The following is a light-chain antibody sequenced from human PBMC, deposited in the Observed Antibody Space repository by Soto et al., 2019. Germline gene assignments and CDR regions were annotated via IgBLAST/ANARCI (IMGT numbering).Light chain of an antibody. V-gene: IGLV2-14*01. CDR2: EVS. CDR1: SSDIGGYNI. CDR3: SSYTRSSTRV. Sequence: QSALTQPASVSGSPGQSITISCTGTSSDIGGYNIVSWYQQHPGKAPKLMIYEVSNRPSGVSNRFSGSKSGNTASLTISVLQAEDEADYYYSSYTRSSTRVFGGGTNLTVL. J-gene: IGLJ2*01.